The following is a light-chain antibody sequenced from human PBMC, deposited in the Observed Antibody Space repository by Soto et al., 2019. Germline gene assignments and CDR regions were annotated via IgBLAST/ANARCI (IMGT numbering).Light chain of an antibody. CDR3: SSYTSSSTLV. CDR1: SSDVGGYNY. J-gene: IGLJ3*02. V-gene: IGLV2-14*01. Sequence: QSALNQPASVSGSPGQSITISCTGTSSDVGGYNYVSWYQQHPGKAPKLMIYDVSNRPSGVSNRFSGSKSGNTASLTISGLQAEYEADYYCSSYTSSSTLVFGGGTKLTVL. CDR2: DVS.